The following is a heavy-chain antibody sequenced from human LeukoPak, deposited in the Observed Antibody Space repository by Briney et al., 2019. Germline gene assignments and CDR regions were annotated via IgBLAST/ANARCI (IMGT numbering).Heavy chain of an antibody. Sequence: GGSLRLSCAASGFTFSSYGMNWLRQAPGKRLEWVSYISSSSDSIYYADSVKGRFTISGDNAENSLYLQMNSLRDEDTAVYYCARAMRSGYDYWGQGTLVTVSS. CDR1: GFTFSSYG. D-gene: IGHD5-12*01. J-gene: IGHJ4*02. CDR3: ARAMRSGYDY. V-gene: IGHV3-48*02. CDR2: ISSSSDSI.